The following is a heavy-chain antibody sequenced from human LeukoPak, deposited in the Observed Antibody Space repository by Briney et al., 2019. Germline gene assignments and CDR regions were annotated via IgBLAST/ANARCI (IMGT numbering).Heavy chain of an antibody. CDR2: ISYDGSSK. Sequence: PGGSLRLSCAASGFTFRNHGMYWVRQAPGKGLEWVAVISYDGSSKNYADSVKGRFTISRDESKNTLDLQMNSLRAEDTAVYYCAKDRSIAATGSHPYYYGMDVWGQGTTVTVSS. CDR3: AKDRSIAATGSHPYYYGMDV. CDR1: GFTFRNHG. V-gene: IGHV3-30*18. D-gene: IGHD6-13*01. J-gene: IGHJ6*02.